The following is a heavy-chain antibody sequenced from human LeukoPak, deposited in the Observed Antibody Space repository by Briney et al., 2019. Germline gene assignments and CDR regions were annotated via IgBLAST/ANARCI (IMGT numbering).Heavy chain of an antibody. Sequence: KPGGSLRLSCAASGFTFSSYSMNWVRQAPGKGLEWASSISSSSSYIYYADSVKGRFTISRDNAKNSLYLQMNSLRAEDTAVYYCARVRLLAARPGGMDVWGQGTTVTVSS. CDR2: ISSSSSYI. D-gene: IGHD6-6*01. CDR3: ARVRLLAARPGGMDV. CDR1: GFTFSSYS. V-gene: IGHV3-21*01. J-gene: IGHJ6*02.